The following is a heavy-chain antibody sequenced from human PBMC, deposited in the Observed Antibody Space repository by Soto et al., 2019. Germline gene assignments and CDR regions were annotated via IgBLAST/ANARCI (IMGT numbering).Heavy chain of an antibody. Sequence: SETLSLTCTVSGGSISSGGYYWSWIRQHPGKGLEWIGYIYYSGRTYYNPSLKSRVTISVDTSKNQFSLKLSSVTAADTAVYYCARVTTIFGVVTPPWFDPWGQGTLVTVSS. CDR3: ARVTTIFGVVTPPWFDP. V-gene: IGHV4-31*03. J-gene: IGHJ5*02. CDR2: IYYSGRT. D-gene: IGHD3-3*01. CDR1: GGSISSGGYY.